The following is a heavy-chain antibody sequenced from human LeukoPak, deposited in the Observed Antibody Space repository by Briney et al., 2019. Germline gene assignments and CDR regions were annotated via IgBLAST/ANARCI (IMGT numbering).Heavy chain of an antibody. D-gene: IGHD4-17*01. CDR2: LSRSRPFV. CDR1: GFTFVNYS. J-gene: IGHJ4*02. Sequence: GGSLRLSCAASGFTFVNYSMNWVRRAPGKGLKWVSSLSRSRPFVYLADSLKGRFIISRDVSKNTVYLQLDSLRDGDTAIYFCARMSTVTRTLVTKRYHFGFWGQGTLVTVSS. V-gene: IGHV3-21*03. CDR3: ARMSTVTRTLVTKRYHFGF.